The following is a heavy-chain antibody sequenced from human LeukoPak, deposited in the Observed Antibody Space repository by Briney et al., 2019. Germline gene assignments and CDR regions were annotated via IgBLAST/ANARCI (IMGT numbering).Heavy chain of an antibody. V-gene: IGHV5-51*01. J-gene: IGHJ5*02. CDR1: GYSFTSYW. CDR2: IYPGDSDT. Sequence: PGESLKISCKGSGYSFTSYWIGWVRQMPGKGLEWMGIIYPGDSDTRYSPSFQGQVTISADKSISTAYLQWSSLKASDTAMYYCARLATNWHGGVGNWFDPWGQGTLVTVSS. D-gene: IGHD1-1*01. CDR3: ARLATNWHGGVGNWFDP.